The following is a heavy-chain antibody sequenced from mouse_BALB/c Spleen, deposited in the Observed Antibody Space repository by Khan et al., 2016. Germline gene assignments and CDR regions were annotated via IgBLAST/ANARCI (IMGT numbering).Heavy chain of an antibody. CDR3: ARSGYGYGY. CDR1: GYAFSIYW. V-gene: IGHV1-80*01. CDR2: IYPGDGDT. Sequence: QVQLQQSGAELVRPGSSVKISCKASGYAFSIYWMNWVKQRPGQGLEWIGQIYPGDGDTDYNGKFKDKATLTADKSSSTAYMQLSSLTSEDSAVYFCARSGYGYGYWGQGTTLTVSS. J-gene: IGHJ2*01. D-gene: IGHD2-2*01.